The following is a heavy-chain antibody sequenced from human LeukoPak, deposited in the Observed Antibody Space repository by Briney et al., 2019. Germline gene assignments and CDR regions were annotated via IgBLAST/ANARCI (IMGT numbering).Heavy chain of an antibody. CDR2: NSGSGGST. Sequence: GGSLRLSCAASGFTLRYHAMTWVRQAPGKGLEWVSANSGSGGSTYYAASVKGSFTISRDNSGNTLYLQMSGLRGEDTAMYYCARESQRRRDGYNSVNWGLGFDYWGQGVLVTVSS. D-gene: IGHD5-24*01. J-gene: IGHJ4*02. CDR1: GFTLRYHA. V-gene: IGHV3-23*01. CDR3: ARESQRRRDGYNSVNWGLGFDY.